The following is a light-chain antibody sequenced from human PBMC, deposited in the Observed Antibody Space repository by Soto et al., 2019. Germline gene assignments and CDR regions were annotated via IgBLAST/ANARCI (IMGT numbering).Light chain of an antibody. CDR1: QSISPW. CDR2: KAS. Sequence: DIQMTQSPSTLSASVGDSVTITCRASQSISPWLAWYQQKPGKAPTLLIYKASSLEGGVPSRFSGSGSGTDFNITISSLQPDDFATYYCEQYNTYPRTFGGGTTVEIK. V-gene: IGKV1-5*03. J-gene: IGKJ4*01. CDR3: EQYNTYPRT.